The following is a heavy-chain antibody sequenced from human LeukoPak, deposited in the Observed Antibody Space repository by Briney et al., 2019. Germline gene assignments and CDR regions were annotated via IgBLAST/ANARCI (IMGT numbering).Heavy chain of an antibody. CDR2: IKSKTDGASI. D-gene: IGHD5-18*01. Sequence: GGSLRLSCAASGLIFKDAWMTWVRQAPGRGLEGVGRIKSKTDGASIDYAAPVKGRFTISRDDSKDTLYLQMDGLKADDTAVYYCSTGILTERNDYWGQGTLVTVSS. CDR3: STGILTERNDY. V-gene: IGHV3-15*07. J-gene: IGHJ4*02. CDR1: GLIFKDAW.